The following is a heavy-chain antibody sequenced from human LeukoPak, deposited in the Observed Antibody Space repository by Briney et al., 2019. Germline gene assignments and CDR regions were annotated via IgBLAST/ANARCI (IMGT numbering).Heavy chain of an antibody. D-gene: IGHD1-14*01. Sequence: SQTLSLTCAISGDSFSNNIATWNWVRQSPSRGLEWLGRTYYRSRWGNDYAISVKSRITINPDTSRNQFSLQLNSVTPEDTAVYYCVRDDGIGLDAFDIWGQGTMVTVSS. CDR1: GDSFSNNIAT. V-gene: IGHV6-1*01. CDR2: TYYRSRWGN. J-gene: IGHJ3*02. CDR3: VRDDGIGLDAFDI.